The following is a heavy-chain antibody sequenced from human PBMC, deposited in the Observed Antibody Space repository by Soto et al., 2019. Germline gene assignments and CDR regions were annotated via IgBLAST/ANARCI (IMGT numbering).Heavy chain of an antibody. J-gene: IGHJ6*04. Sequence: QVQLQASGPGRVKPSETLSLTCTVSGAPITTTKWWAWVRLPPGKGLEWIGELSRGDERSSNPSLEGRFTMSLDKSNNHFALKLISVTAAATAIYYRATQNISCTWGVWGGGSAVTVSS. CDR2: LSRGDER. V-gene: IGHV4-4*02. D-gene: IGHD1-26*01. CDR1: GAPITTTKW. CDR3: ATQNISCTWGV.